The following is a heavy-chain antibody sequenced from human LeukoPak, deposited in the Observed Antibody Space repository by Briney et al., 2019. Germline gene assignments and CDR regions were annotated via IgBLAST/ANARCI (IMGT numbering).Heavy chain of an antibody. Sequence: GGSLRLSCAASGFTFSSYEMNWVRQAPGKGLEWVSYISSSGSGIYYADSVKGRFTISRDNAKNSLYLQMNSPRAEDTAVYYCARDGDYGLLDYWGQGTLVTVSS. D-gene: IGHD4-17*01. J-gene: IGHJ4*02. CDR1: GFTFSSYE. V-gene: IGHV3-48*03. CDR2: ISSSGSGI. CDR3: ARDGDYGLLDY.